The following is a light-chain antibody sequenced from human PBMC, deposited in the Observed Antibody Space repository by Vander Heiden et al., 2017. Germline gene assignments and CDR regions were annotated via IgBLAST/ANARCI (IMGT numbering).Light chain of an antibody. CDR2: GAS. Sequence: ESEEKQGTGSVALYTGERATLSARASQSVSSSYLAWYQQKPGQAPRLLIYGASSRATGIPDRFSGSGSGTDFTLTISRLEPEDFAVYYCQQYGSSPLTFGGGTKVEIK. J-gene: IGKJ4*01. V-gene: IGKV3-20*01. CDR3: QQYGSSPLT. CDR1: QSVSSSY.